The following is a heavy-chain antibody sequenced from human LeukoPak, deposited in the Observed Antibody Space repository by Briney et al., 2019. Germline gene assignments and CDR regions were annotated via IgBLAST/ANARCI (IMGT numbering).Heavy chain of an antibody. V-gene: IGHV3-23*01. J-gene: IGHJ4*02. D-gene: IGHD3-3*01. CDR2: LSGSGSST. CDR3: AKGDYYDFWSGGIGLLIDY. CDR1: GVTFRSYA. Sequence: PGGSLRLSCAAYGVTFRSYAMSWVRQAPGKGLEWVSALSGSGSSTYYADSAKGRFTISRDNSKNTLYLQMNSLRAEDTAVYYCAKGDYYDFWSGGIGLLIDYWGQGTLVTVSS.